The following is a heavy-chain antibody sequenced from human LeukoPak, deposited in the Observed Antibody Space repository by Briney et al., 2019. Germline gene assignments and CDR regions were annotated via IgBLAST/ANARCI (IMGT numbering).Heavy chain of an antibody. CDR3: ARLSWNVDTAIGAMDV. CDR2: ISSSGSTI. D-gene: IGHD5-18*01. V-gene: IGHV3-48*03. CDR1: GFTFSSYE. Sequence: PGGSLRLSCAASGFTFSSYEMNWVRQAPGKGLEWVSYISSSGSTIYYADSVKGRFTTSRDNAKNSLYLQMNSLRAEDTAVYYCARLSWNVDTAIGAMDVWGQGTTVTVSS. J-gene: IGHJ6*02.